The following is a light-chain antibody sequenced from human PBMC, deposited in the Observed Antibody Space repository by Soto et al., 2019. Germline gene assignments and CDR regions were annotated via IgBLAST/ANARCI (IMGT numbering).Light chain of an antibody. Sequence: DIQITRSPSTLSGSVGDRVTITCRASQTISSWLAWYQQKPGKAPKLMIYKASTLKSGVPSRFSGSVSGTHGTLTISSLQQEDGATYYCQQANTFTLTFGQGTRLEIK. CDR2: KAS. CDR3: QQANTFTLT. CDR1: QTISSW. V-gene: IGKV1-5*03. J-gene: IGKJ5*01.